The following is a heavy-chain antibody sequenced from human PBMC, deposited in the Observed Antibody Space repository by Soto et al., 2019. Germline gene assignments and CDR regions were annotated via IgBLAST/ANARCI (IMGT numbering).Heavy chain of an antibody. CDR1: GGTFSSYA. CDR2: IIPIFGTA. J-gene: IGHJ6*02. D-gene: IGHD3-3*01. Sequence: SVKVSCKASGGTFSSYAISWVRQAPGQGLEWMGGIIPIFGTANYAQKFQGRVTITADESTSTAYMELSSLRSEDTAVYYCARGVAICGVVTIYYHYGMDVWGQETTGTVCS. CDR3: ARGVAICGVVTIYYHYGMDV. V-gene: IGHV1-69*13.